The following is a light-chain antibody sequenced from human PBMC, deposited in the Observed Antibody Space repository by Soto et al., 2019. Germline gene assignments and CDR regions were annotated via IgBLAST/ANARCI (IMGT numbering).Light chain of an antibody. CDR3: QQSYSTPYT. CDR2: GAS. V-gene: IGKV1-39*01. J-gene: IGKJ2*01. CDR1: QNIINF. Sequence: DLPMTQFPSSLSASVGDRVTITCRASQNIINFLNWYQQKPGKAPNLLIYGASSLQSGDPSRFSGSGSGTDFTLTIANLQPEDFATYFCQQSYSTPYTFGQGTELEI.